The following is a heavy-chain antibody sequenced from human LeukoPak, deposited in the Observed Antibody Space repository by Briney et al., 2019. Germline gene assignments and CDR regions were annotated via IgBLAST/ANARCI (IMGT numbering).Heavy chain of an antibody. CDR2: IKQDGSAK. D-gene: IGHD3-10*01. Sequence: GGSLRLSCAASGFAFSSYWMSWVRQAPGKGLEWVANIKQDGSAKQYVDSLKGRFTISRDNAKNSLYLQMNSLRAEDTAVYYCVQGDTFDIWGQGTMVTVSS. J-gene: IGHJ3*02. V-gene: IGHV3-7*01. CDR1: GFAFSSYW. CDR3: VQGDTFDI.